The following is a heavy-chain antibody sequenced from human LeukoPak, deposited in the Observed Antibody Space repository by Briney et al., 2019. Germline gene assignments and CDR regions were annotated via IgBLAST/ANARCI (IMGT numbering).Heavy chain of an antibody. V-gene: IGHV3-20*04. Sequence: TGGSLRLSCAASGFTFDDYGMSWVRQAPGKGLEWVSGIKWNGGSTGYADSVKGRFTISRDNAKNSLYLQMNSLRAEDTALYYCARKRVDDNYDFWSGYPYYFDYWGQGTLVTVSS. D-gene: IGHD3-3*01. J-gene: IGHJ4*02. CDR1: GFTFDDYG. CDR2: IKWNGGST. CDR3: ARKRVDDNYDFWSGYPYYFDY.